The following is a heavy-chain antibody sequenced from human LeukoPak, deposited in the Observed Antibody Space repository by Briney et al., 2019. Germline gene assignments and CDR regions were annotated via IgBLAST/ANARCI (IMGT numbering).Heavy chain of an antibody. V-gene: IGHV1-69*01. Sequence: SVKVSCKASGGTFSSYAISWVRQAPGQGLEWMGGIIPIFGTANYAQKFQGRVTITADESTSTAYMELSSLRSEDTAVYYCARRNLLSYFFDYWGQGTLVTVSS. J-gene: IGHJ4*02. D-gene: IGHD2-2*01. CDR1: GGTFSSYA. CDR2: IIPIFGTA. CDR3: ARRNLLSYFFDY.